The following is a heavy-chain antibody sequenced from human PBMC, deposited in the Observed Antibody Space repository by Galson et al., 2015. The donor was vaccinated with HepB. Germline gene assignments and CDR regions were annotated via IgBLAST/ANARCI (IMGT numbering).Heavy chain of an antibody. CDR2: IKSKTDGGTT. Sequence: SLRLSCAASGFTFSNAWMSWVRQAPGKGLEWVGRIKSKTDGGTTDYAAPVKGRFTISRDDSKNTLYLQMNSPKTEDTAVYYCTTDVGDPDGDQWYYFDYWGQGTLVTVSS. V-gene: IGHV3-15*01. CDR1: GFTFSNAW. D-gene: IGHD4-17*01. CDR3: TTDVGDPDGDQWYYFDY. J-gene: IGHJ4*02.